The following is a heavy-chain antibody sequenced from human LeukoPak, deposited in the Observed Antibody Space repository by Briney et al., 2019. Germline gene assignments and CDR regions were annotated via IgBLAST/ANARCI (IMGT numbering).Heavy chain of an antibody. V-gene: IGHV4-39*01. CDR2: IYYSGST. CDR3: ARRSRIAAAGFFDY. D-gene: IGHD6-13*01. J-gene: IGHJ4*02. Sequence: SETLSLTCAVSGGSFSGYYWGWIRQPPGKGLEWIGSIYYSGSTYYNPSLKSRVTISVDTSKNQFSLKLSSVTAADTAVYYCARRSRIAAAGFFDYWGQGTLVTVSS. CDR1: GGSFSGYY.